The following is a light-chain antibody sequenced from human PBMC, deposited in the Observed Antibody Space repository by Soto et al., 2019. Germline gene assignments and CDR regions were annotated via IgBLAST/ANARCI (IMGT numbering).Light chain of an antibody. Sequence: IHMTQSPSSLSASVGYRVTIACRASQSISSYLNWYQQKPGKAPKLLIYAASSLQSGVPSRFSGSGSGTDFNLTISSLQTEDFATYYCQQSYSTPRTFGQGTKVDIK. CDR2: AAS. V-gene: IGKV1-39*01. CDR3: QQSYSTPRT. J-gene: IGKJ1*01. CDR1: QSISSY.